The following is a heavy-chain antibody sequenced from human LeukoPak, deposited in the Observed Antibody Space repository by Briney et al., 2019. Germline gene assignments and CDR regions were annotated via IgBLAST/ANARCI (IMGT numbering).Heavy chain of an antibody. CDR1: GDTFTSD. CDR2: MNANSAKA. D-gene: IGHD2-15*01. Sequence: ASVKVSCKASGDTFTSDINWVRQAPGQGLEWMGWMNANSAKAGYAPTFQGRVTITRGTSIRTAYMELSGLRPEDTAVYYCARGAVSRDCSGGSCYHFDIWGQGTMVTVSS. CDR3: ARGAVSRDCSGGSCYHFDI. J-gene: IGHJ3*02. V-gene: IGHV1-8*01.